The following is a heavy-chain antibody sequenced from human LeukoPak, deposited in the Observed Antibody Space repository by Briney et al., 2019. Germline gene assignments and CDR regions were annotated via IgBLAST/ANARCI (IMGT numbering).Heavy chain of an antibody. CDR3: ARGKSRYDWFDP. J-gene: IGHJ5*02. D-gene: IGHD1-1*01. CDR2: INHSGST. CDR1: GGSFSGYY. V-gene: IGHV4-34*01. Sequence: PSETLSLTCAVYGGSFSGYYWGWIRQPPGKGLEWIGEINHSGSTNYNPSLKSRVTISVDTSQNQFSLKLSSVTAADTAVYYCARGKSRYDWFDPWGQGTLVTVSS.